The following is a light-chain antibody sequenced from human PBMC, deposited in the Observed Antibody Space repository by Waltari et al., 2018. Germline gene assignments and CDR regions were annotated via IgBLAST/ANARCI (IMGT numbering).Light chain of an antibody. Sequence: EIVLTQSPATLSLSPGERATLSCRASQSVSSYLAWYQQKPGQAPRLLIYDASNRATGIPARFSGSRSGTDCTLTISSLEPEDVAVYYCQQRSNWPPSHTFGQGTKLEIK. V-gene: IGKV3-11*01. CDR1: QSVSSY. J-gene: IGKJ2*01. CDR2: DAS. CDR3: QQRSNWPPSHT.